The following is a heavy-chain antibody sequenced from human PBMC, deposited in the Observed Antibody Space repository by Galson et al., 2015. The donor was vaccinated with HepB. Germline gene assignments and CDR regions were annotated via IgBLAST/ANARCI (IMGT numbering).Heavy chain of an antibody. CDR2: ISAYNGNT. D-gene: IGHD3-3*01. V-gene: IGHV1-18*04. CDR1: GYTFTSYG. J-gene: IGHJ4*02. CDR3: AREEYDFWGCSPLDY. Sequence: SVKVSCKASGYTFTSYGISWVRQAPGQGLEWMGWISAYNGNTNYAQKLQGRVTMTTDTSTSTAYMELRSLRSDDTAVYYCAREEYDFWGCSPLDYWGQGTLVTVSS.